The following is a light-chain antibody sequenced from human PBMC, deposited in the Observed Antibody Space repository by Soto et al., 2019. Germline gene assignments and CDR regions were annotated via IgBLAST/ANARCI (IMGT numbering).Light chain of an antibody. CDR2: AAS. J-gene: IGKJ4*01. CDR1: QGISRY. CDR3: QQRTNWSSVT. Sequence: IQLTQSPSSLSASVGDSVTITCRASQGISRYLAWYQQKPGRAPKLLISAASTLQSGVPSRFSGSGSGTDFTLSISSLQPEDFAVYYCQQRTNWSSVTFGGGTKVEIK. V-gene: IGKV1-9*01.